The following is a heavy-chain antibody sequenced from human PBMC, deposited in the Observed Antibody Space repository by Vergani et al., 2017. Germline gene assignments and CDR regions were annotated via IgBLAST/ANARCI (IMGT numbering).Heavy chain of an antibody. Sequence: QVQLVESGGGVVQPGRSLRLSCAASGFTFSSYAMHWVRQAPGKGLEWVAAISYDGSNKYYADSVKGRFTISRDNSKNTLYLQMNSLRAEDTAVYYCARGASGDYVSSFDYWGQGTLVTVSS. CDR1: GFTFSSYA. D-gene: IGHD4-17*01. J-gene: IGHJ4*02. CDR3: ARGASGDYVSSFDY. CDR2: ISYDGSNK. V-gene: IGHV3-30-3*01.